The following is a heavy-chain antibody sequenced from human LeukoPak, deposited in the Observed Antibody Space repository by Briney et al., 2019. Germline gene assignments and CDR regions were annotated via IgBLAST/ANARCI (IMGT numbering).Heavy chain of an antibody. CDR3: AILLGEYYDFWSGYYYYFDY. V-gene: IGHV4-39*01. J-gene: IGHJ4*02. D-gene: IGHD3-3*01. Sequence: SETLSLTCTVSGGSISSSSYYWGWIRQPPGKGLEWIGSIYYSGSTYYNPSLKGRVTISVDTSKNQFSLKLSSVTAADTAVYYCAILLGEYYDFWSGYYYYFDYWGQGTLVTVSS. CDR1: GGSISSSSYY. CDR2: IYYSGST.